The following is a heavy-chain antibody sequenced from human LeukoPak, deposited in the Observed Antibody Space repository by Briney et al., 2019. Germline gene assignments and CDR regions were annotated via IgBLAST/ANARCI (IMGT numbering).Heavy chain of an antibody. D-gene: IGHD6-13*01. Sequence: GGSLRLSCAASGFTFSSYAMSWVRQAPGKGLEWVAVISYDGSNKYYADSVKGRFTISRDNSKNTLYLQMNSLRAEDTAVYYCARDAKSYSSSWYFKEWGQGTLVTVSS. CDR2: ISYDGSNK. CDR3: ARDAKSYSSSWYFKE. J-gene: IGHJ4*02. CDR1: GFTFSSYA. V-gene: IGHV3-30-3*01.